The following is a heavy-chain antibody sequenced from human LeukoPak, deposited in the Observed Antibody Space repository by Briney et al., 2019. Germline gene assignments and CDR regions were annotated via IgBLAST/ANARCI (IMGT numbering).Heavy chain of an antibody. V-gene: IGHV1-2*02. Sequence: ASVKVSYKASGYTFTDNYIHWVRQAPGQGLEWMGWINPSSGGTNYAQKFQGRVTMTRDTSITTAYMDLRSLRSDDTAVYYCARGSVFQGLWFGGLPVSGGQGTLVTVSS. CDR2: INPSSGGT. CDR3: ARGSVFQGLWFGGLPVS. D-gene: IGHD3-10*01. CDR1: GYTFTDNY. J-gene: IGHJ4*02.